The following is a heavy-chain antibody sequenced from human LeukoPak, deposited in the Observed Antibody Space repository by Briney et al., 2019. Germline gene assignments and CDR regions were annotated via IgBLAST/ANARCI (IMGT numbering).Heavy chain of an antibody. J-gene: IGHJ5*02. Sequence: GGSLRLSCAASGLTLSSYGMTWVRQAPGKGLEWVSSIHINGGTTYYADSVKGRFTISRDTSKNTVYLQMNSLRTEDTAVYYCTTPATTTMNMYSDPWGQGTLVTVSS. D-gene: IGHD4-17*01. CDR2: IHINGGTT. CDR1: GLTLSSYG. V-gene: IGHV3-23*01. CDR3: TTPATTTMNMYSDP.